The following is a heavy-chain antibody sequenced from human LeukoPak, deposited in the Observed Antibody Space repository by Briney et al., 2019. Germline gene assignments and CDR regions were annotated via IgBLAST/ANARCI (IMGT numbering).Heavy chain of an antibody. D-gene: IGHD3-10*01. J-gene: IGHJ5*02. CDR3: ARGNNYYGSGSYYYNWFDP. V-gene: IGHV4-59*11. CDR2: IYYTGST. CDR1: GGSISSHY. Sequence: PSETLSLTCTVSGGSISSHYWSWVRQPPEKGLEWIGYIYYTGSTNYNPSLKSRVTMSIDTSKNQFSLKLNSVTAADTAVYYCARGNNYYGSGSYYYNWFDPWGQGTLVTVSS.